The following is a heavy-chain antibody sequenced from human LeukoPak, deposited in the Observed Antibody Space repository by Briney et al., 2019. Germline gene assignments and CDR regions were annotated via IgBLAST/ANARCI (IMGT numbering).Heavy chain of an antibody. D-gene: IGHD3-22*01. J-gene: IGHJ4*02. CDR1: GYTFTSYY. CDR3: ARDAHYYDSSGYVDY. V-gene: IGHV1-46*01. Sequence: GASVKVSCKASGYTFTSYYMHWVRQAPGQGLEWMGIINPSGGSTSYAQKFQGRVTMTRDTSTSTVYMELSSLRSEDTAVYYCARDAHYYDSSGYVDYWGQGTLVTVSS. CDR2: INPSGGST.